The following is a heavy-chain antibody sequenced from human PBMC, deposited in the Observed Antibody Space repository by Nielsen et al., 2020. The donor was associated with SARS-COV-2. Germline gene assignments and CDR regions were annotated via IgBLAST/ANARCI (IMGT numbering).Heavy chain of an antibody. V-gene: IGHV4-31*03. CDR2: MHHSGNT. CDR3: ARDRWDTATYDY. CDR1: GGSISTGSHY. J-gene: IGHJ4*02. D-gene: IGHD5-18*01. Sequence: SETLSLTCIVSGGSISTGSHYWSWIRQPPGKGLEWIGNMHHSGNTYYNSSLKSRATTTMDTSKNQFSLKLDSVTAADTAVYYCARDRWDTATYDYWGKGTLVTVSS.